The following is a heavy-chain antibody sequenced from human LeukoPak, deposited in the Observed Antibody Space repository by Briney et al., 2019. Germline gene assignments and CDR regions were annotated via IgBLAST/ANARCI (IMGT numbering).Heavy chain of an antibody. CDR2: IHYSGST. CDR1: GGSISRDY. CDR3: AGDYYGSGNYYKH. V-gene: IGHV4-59*01. J-gene: IGHJ4*02. Sequence: SETLSLTCTVSGGSISRDYWSWIRQSAGKGLEWIGFIHYSGSTNYNPSLKSRVTISIDTSENQFSLKLSSVTAADTAVYYCAGDYYGSGNYYKHWGQGTLVTVSS. D-gene: IGHD3-10*01.